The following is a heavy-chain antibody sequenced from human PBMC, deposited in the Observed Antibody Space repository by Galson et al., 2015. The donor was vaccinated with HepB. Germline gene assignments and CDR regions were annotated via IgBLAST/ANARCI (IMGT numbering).Heavy chain of an antibody. J-gene: IGHJ2*01. CDR3: ARGRLLWFGELMTDWYFDL. D-gene: IGHD3-10*01. V-gene: IGHV3-30*04. CDR1: GFTFSSYA. Sequence: SLRLSCAASGFTFSSYAMHWVRQAPGKGLEWVAVISYDGSNKYYADSVKGRFTISRDNSKNTLYLQMNSLRAEDTAVYYCARGRLLWFGELMTDWYFDLWGRGTLVTASS. CDR2: ISYDGSNK.